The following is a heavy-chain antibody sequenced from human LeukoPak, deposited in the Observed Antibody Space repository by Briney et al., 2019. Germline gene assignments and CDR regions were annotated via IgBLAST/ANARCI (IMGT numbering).Heavy chain of an antibody. D-gene: IGHD5-24*01. Sequence: SQTLSLTCAVSGGSISSGGYSWSWIRQPPGKGLEWIGYIYYSGSTYYNPSLKSRVTISVDTSKNQFSLRLSSVTTADTAVYSCARDFRDGYPNNWFDPWGQGTLVTVSS. J-gene: IGHJ5*02. V-gene: IGHV4-30-4*07. CDR2: IYYSGST. CDR3: ARDFRDGYPNNWFDP. CDR1: GGSISSGGYS.